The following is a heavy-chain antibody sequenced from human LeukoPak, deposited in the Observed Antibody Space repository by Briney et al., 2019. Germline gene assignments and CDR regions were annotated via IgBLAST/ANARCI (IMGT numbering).Heavy chain of an antibody. CDR1: GGSISSGDYY. V-gene: IGHV4-30-4*01. CDR2: IYYSGST. D-gene: IGHD6-13*01. CDR3: ASSRAAGNRFDY. J-gene: IGHJ4*02. Sequence: PSETLSLTCTVSGGSISSGDYYWSWIRQPPGKGLEWIGYIYYSGSTYYNPSLKSRVTISVDTSKNQFSLKLSSVTAADTAVYYCASSRAAGNRFDYWGQGTLVTVSS.